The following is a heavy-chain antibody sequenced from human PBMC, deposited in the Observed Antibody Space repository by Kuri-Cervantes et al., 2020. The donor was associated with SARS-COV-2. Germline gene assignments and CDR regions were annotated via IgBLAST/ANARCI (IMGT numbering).Heavy chain of an antibody. J-gene: IGHJ4*02. Sequence: SETLSLTRTVSGGSISSSSYYWGWIRQPPGKGLEWIGSIYYSGSTYYNPSLKSRVTISVDTSKNQFSLKLSSVTAADTAVYYCAGDHIAVAGTGDYWGQGTLVTVSS. V-gene: IGHV4-39*01. CDR1: GGSISSSSYY. CDR3: AGDHIAVAGTGDY. CDR2: IYYSGST. D-gene: IGHD6-19*01.